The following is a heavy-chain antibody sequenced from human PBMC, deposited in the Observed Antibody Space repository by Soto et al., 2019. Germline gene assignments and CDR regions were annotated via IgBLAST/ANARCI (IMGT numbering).Heavy chain of an antibody. V-gene: IGHV1-69*13. J-gene: IGHJ4*02. CDR2: IIPIFGTA. Sequence: SVKVSCKASGGTFSSYAISWVRQAPGQGLEWMGGIIPIFGTANYAQKFQGRVTITADESTSTAYMELSSLRSEDTAVYYCASRPDDSSSWYSWGQGTLVTVSS. D-gene: IGHD6-13*01. CDR3: ASRPDDSSSWYS. CDR1: GGTFSSYA.